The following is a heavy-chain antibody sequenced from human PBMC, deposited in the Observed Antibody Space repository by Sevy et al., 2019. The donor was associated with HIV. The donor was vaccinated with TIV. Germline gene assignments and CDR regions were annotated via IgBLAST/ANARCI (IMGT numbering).Heavy chain of an antibody. CDR3: ARVRSIYVDTTHYYAMDV. D-gene: IGHD5-18*01. J-gene: IGHJ6*02. CDR2: RWYDGSTK. Sequence: GGSLRLSCAASGFTFSSYGMHWVRRAPGKGLEWVARRWYDGSTKFYADSVKGRFTISRDNSKNILSLQMNSLRADDTAVYYCARVRSIYVDTTHYYAMDVWGQGTTVTVSS. V-gene: IGHV3-33*01. CDR1: GFTFSSYG.